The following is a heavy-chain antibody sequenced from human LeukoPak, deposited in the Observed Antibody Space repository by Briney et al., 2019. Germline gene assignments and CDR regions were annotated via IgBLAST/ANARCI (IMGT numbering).Heavy chain of an antibody. CDR2: IGIAGDT. V-gene: IGHV3-13*01. Sequence: GGSLRLPCAASGFTFSSYDMHWVRQATGKGLEWVSAIGIAGDTDYPGSVKGRFTISRENAKNSLYLHMNSLRAGDTAVYYCARSSAATGMDVWGQGTTVTVSS. CDR1: GFTFSSYD. D-gene: IGHD1-26*01. J-gene: IGHJ6*02. CDR3: ARSSAATGMDV.